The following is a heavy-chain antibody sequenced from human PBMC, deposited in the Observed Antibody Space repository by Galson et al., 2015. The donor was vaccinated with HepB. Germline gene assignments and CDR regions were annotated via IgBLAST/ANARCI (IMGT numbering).Heavy chain of an antibody. D-gene: IGHD4-11*01. Sequence: SLRLSCAASGFTFSSYGMHWVRQAPGKGLEWVAVISYDGSNKYYADSVKGRFTISRDNSKNTLYLQMDSLRAEDTAVYYCALQGGYYYYGMDVWGQGTTVTVSS. J-gene: IGHJ6*02. V-gene: IGHV3-30*03. CDR2: ISYDGSNK. CDR1: GFTFSSYG. CDR3: ALQGGYYYYGMDV.